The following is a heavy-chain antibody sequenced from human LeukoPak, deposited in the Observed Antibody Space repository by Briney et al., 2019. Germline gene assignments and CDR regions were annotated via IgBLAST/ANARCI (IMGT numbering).Heavy chain of an antibody. Sequence: SETLSLTCTVSGGSISSYYWSWIRQPPGKGLEWIGFIYYRGSTNYNPSLKSRVTISVDTSKNQFSLKLRSVTAPHMGVYYCAKSRDGYNNYQFDYWGQGTLVTVSS. CDR3: AKSRDGYNNYQFDY. J-gene: IGHJ4*02. CDR2: IYYRGST. V-gene: IGHV4-59*08. D-gene: IGHD5-24*01. CDR1: GGSISSYY.